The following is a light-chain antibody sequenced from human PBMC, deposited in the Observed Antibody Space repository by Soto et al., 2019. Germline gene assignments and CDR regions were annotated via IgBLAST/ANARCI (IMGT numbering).Light chain of an antibody. V-gene: IGLV2-8*01. Sequence: QPVLTQPPSASGSPGQSVTISCTGTSSDVGGYKYVSWYQQHPDKAPKLMIFEVNKRPSGVPDRFSGSKSGNTASLTVYGLQAEDEADYYCSSYAGINNLGVFGTGTKLTVL. CDR1: SSDVGGYKY. CDR2: EVN. CDR3: SSYAGINNLGV. J-gene: IGLJ1*01.